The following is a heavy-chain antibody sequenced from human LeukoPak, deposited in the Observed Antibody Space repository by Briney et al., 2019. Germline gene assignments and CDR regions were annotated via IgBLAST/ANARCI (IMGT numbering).Heavy chain of an antibody. Sequence: GGSLRLSCAASGFTFSSYAMSWVRQAPGKGLEWVSAISGSGGSTYYADSAKGRFTISRDNSKNTLYLQMNSLRAEDTAVYYCGKDSYYDRPYYFDNWVQGTLVTVSS. CDR1: GFTFSSYA. V-gene: IGHV3-23*01. D-gene: IGHD3-22*01. CDR3: GKDSYYDRPYYFDN. J-gene: IGHJ4*02. CDR2: ISGSGGST.